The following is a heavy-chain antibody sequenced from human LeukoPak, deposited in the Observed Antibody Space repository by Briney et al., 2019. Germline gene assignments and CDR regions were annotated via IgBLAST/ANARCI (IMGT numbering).Heavy chain of an antibody. CDR1: GGTFSSYA. V-gene: IGHV1-69*13. CDR3: ASPREGPLVRGAYDILTA. J-gene: IGHJ5*02. Sequence: SVKVSCKASGGTFSSYAISWVRQAPGQGLEWMGGIIPIFGTANYAQKFQGRVTITADESTSTAYMELSSLRTEDTAVYYCASPREGPLVRGAYDILTAWGQGTLVTVSS. CDR2: IIPIFGTA. D-gene: IGHD3-9*01.